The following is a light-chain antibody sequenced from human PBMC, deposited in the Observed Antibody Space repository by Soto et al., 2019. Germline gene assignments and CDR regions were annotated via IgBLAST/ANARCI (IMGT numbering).Light chain of an antibody. CDR2: RNN. CDR1: SSNIGTNY. CDR3: AAWDDSLSSWL. V-gene: IGLV1-47*01. J-gene: IGLJ3*02. Sequence: QSVLTQPPSASGTPRQRVTISCSGSSSNIGTNYVYWYQHLPGTAPKLLIYRNNQRPSGVPDRFSGSKSGTSASLAISGLRSEDEADYFCAAWDDSLSSWLFGGGTKLTVL.